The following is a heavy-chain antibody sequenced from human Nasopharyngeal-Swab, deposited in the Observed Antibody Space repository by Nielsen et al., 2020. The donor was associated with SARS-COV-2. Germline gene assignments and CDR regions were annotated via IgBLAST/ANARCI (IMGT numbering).Heavy chain of an antibody. CDR1: GLPFTYSW. V-gene: IGHV3-7*01. D-gene: IGHD3-16*01. Sequence: SLNISCAASGLPFTYSWMSLRPHPPGKGLEWVANITQDGSDKYYVDSVKGRFTISRDNAKNSLELQMNSLRVEDTAVYYCGRGGKLGALDIWGHGRMVTVSS. J-gene: IGHJ3*02. CDR2: ITQDGSDK. CDR3: GRGGKLGALDI.